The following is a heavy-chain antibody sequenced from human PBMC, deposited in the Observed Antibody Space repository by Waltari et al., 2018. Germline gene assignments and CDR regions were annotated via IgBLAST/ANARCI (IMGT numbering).Heavy chain of an antibody. D-gene: IGHD2-8*01. CDR1: GDSISSSSYY. CDR2: IYHSGST. Sequence: QLQLQGSGPGQVNPSETLSLNCTVSGDSISSSSYYWGWIRQPPGKGLEWIGSIYHSGSTYYNPSLKSRLSISVDTPKNQFSLKLSSVTAADAAIYYCARLRSNMTPFDPWGQGTLVTVSS. V-gene: IGHV4-39*01. CDR3: ARLRSNMTPFDP. J-gene: IGHJ5*02.